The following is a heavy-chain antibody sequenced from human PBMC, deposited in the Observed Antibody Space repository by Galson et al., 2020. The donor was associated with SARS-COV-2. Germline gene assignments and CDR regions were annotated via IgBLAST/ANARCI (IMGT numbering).Heavy chain of an antibody. CDR2: MSSSGGQI. CDR1: GLTFSKYT. Sequence: KIGGSLKISCAASGLTFSKYTMNWVRQAPGKGPEWLASMSSSGGQIYYAASVRGRFTISRDDASNSLFLQMNSLRAEDTAVYYCARAVGTSVVYYWYFDLWGRGTLVTVSS. J-gene: IGHJ2*01. CDR3: ARAVGTSVVYYWYFDL. V-gene: IGHV3-21*01. D-gene: IGHD1-26*01.